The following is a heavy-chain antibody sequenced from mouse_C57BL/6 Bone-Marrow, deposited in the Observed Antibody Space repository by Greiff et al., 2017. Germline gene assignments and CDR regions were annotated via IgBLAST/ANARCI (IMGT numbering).Heavy chain of an antibody. D-gene: IGHD1-1*01. J-gene: IGHJ2*01. CDR1: GFTFSSYA. CDR2: ISDGGSYT. CDR3: ARDNTVEFDY. Sequence: EVMLVESGGGLVKPGGSLKLSCAASGFTFSSYAMSWVRQTPEKRLEWVATISDGGSYTYYPDNVKGRFTISRDNAKNNLYLQMSHLKSEDTAMYYCARDNTVEFDYWGQGTTLTVSS. V-gene: IGHV5-4*01.